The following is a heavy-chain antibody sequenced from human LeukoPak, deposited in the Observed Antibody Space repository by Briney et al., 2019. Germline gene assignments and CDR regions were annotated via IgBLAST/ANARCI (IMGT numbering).Heavy chain of an antibody. CDR3: ARGSAFDM. Sequence: SQTLSLTCAISGDSVSSNSAAWNWIRQSPSRGLEWLGRTCYRSNWHNDYAVSVKSRITINSDTSKNQFSLQLNSVTPEGTAVYYCARGSAFDMWGQGTMVTVSS. J-gene: IGHJ3*02. CDR2: TCYRSNWHN. V-gene: IGHV6-1*01. CDR1: GDSVSSNSAA.